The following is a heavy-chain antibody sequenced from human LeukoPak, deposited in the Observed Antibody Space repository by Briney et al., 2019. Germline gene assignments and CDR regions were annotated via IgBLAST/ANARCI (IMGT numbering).Heavy chain of an antibody. CDR2: IYYSGST. V-gene: IGHV4-59*01. CDR1: GGSISSYY. Sequence: SETLSLTCTVSGGSISSYYWSWIRQPPGKGLEWIGYIYYSGSTNYNPSLKRRVTISVDTSKNQFSLKLSSVTAADTAVYYCARVAPQDYYFDYWGQGTLVTVSS. D-gene: IGHD2-15*01. CDR3: ARVAPQDYYFDY. J-gene: IGHJ4*02.